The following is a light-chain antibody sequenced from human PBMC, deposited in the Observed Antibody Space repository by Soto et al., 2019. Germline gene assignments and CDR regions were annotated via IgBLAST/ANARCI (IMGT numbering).Light chain of an antibody. CDR2: GAS. V-gene: IGKV3-15*01. CDR3: QQYNNWPPA. Sequence: ETVMTQSLDALSVSPGEGATLSCRASQNIGGNLAWYQQKPGQDPRLLIFGASTRATGVPARFSGSGSGTEFTLTISSLQSEDIALFYCQQYNNWPPAFGPGTKVEIK. J-gene: IGKJ1*01. CDR1: QNIGGN.